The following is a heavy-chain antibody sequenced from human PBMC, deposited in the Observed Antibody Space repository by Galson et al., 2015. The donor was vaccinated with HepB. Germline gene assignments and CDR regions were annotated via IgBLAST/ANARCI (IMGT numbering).Heavy chain of an antibody. CDR2: IIPIFGIA. CDR3: ARREVVVVPAAMGDYYYYGMDV. CDR1: GGTFSSYA. Sequence: SVKVSCKASGGTFSSYAISWVRQAPGQGLEWMGGIIPIFGIANYAQKFLGRVTITADESTSTAYMELSSLRSEDTAVYYCARREVVVVPAAMGDYYYYGMDVWGQGTTVTVSS. J-gene: IGHJ6*02. D-gene: IGHD2-2*01. V-gene: IGHV1-69*13.